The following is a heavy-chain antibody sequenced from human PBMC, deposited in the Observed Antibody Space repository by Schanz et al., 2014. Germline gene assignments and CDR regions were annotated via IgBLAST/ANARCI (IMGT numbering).Heavy chain of an antibody. CDR3: ARDKGGYYPFDY. Sequence: QVQLVESGGGVVQPERSLRLSCAASGFNFANHAIHWVRQGQGNGLQWVAVISSDGSKKLYADSVKARFTISRDNSKNSVSLQMDSLRPEDTAVYYCARDKGGYYPFDYWGQGTLVTVSS. CDR1: GFNFANHA. V-gene: IGHV3-30*03. J-gene: IGHJ4*02. CDR2: ISSDGSKK. D-gene: IGHD3-3*01.